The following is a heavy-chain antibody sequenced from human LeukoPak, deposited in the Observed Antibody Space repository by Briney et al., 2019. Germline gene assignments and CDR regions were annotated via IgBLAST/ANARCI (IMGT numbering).Heavy chain of an antibody. V-gene: IGHV3-33*01. CDR3: ASYFGGSWSYYTYGMDV. J-gene: IGHJ6*02. D-gene: IGHD3-10*01. Sequence: GGSLRLSCAASGFTFSSYGMHWVRQAPGKGLEWVAVIWYDRSNKYYADSVKGRFTISRDNSKNTLYLQMNSLRAEDTAVYYCASYFGGSWSYYTYGMDVWGQGTTVTVSS. CDR2: IWYDRSNK. CDR1: GFTFSSYG.